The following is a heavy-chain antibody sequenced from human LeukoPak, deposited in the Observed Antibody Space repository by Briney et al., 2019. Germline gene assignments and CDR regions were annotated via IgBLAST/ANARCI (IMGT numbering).Heavy chain of an antibody. CDR3: AITETHTAMADY. D-gene: IGHD5-18*01. J-gene: IGHJ4*02. CDR1: GYIFTGYY. CDR2: INPNSGDT. V-gene: IGHV1-2*02. Sequence: GASVKVSCKASGYIFTGYYMHWVRQAPGQGLEWMGWINPNSGDTNYAQKFQGRVTMTRDTSISTAYMELSRLRSDDTAVYYCAITETHTAMADYWGQGTLVTVSS.